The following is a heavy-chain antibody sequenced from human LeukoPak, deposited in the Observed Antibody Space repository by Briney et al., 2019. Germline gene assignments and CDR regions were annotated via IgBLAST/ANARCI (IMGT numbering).Heavy chain of an antibody. Sequence: GGSLRLSCAASGFTFSSYSMNWVRQAPGKGLEWVSYISSSSSTIYYADSVKGRFTISRDNDKNSLYLQMNSLRAEDTAVYYCARVYCSGGSCYPYFDYWGQGTLVTVSS. J-gene: IGHJ4*02. CDR3: ARVYCSGGSCYPYFDY. CDR1: GFTFSSYS. V-gene: IGHV3-48*01. D-gene: IGHD2-15*01. CDR2: ISSSSSTI.